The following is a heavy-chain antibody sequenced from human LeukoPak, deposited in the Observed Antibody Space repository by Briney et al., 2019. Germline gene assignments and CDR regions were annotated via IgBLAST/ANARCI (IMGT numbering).Heavy chain of an antibody. D-gene: IGHD3-22*01. CDR3: ARHYYDSRGYHDY. V-gene: IGHV5-51*01. CDR1: GYSFTSYW. CDR2: IYPGDTDT. Sequence: GESLKISCKGSGYSFTSYWIGWVRQMPGKDLEWMGIIYPGDTDTRYRPSFQGQVTISADKSIRTAYLQWSSLKASDTAMYYCARHYYDSRGYHDYWGQGTLVTVSS. J-gene: IGHJ4*02.